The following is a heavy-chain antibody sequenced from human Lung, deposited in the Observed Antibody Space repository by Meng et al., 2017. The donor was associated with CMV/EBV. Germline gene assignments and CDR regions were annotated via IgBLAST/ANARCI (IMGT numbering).Heavy chain of an antibody. CDR1: GGSFSGYS. CDR3: ARGTVTSRVIVPPFAIKIVYGRDV. J-gene: IGHJ6*02. CDR2: INHRGST. V-gene: IGHV4-34*01. Sequence: SETLSLTCAAHGGSFSGYSWSWIRQPPGKGLEWTGEINHRGSTNYNPTLKSRVTISVDTSKNQFFLKLSSVTAADTAVYYCARGTVTSRVIVPPFAIKIVYGRDVWGQGTTVXVSS. D-gene: IGHD2-2*01.